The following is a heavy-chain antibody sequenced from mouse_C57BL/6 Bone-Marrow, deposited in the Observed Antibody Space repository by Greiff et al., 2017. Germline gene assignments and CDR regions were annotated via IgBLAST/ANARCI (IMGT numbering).Heavy chain of an antibody. D-gene: IGHD4-1*01. CDR3: ALTWYLDV. V-gene: IGHV1-85*01. J-gene: IGHJ1*03. CDR1: GYTFTSYD. CDR2: IYPRDGST. Sequence: VQLQQSGPELVKPGASVKLSCKASGYTFTSYDINWVKQRPGQGLAWIGWIYPRDGSTKYNEKFKGKATLTVGTSSSTAYMELHSLTSEDSAVYCCALTWYLDVWGTGTTVTVSS.